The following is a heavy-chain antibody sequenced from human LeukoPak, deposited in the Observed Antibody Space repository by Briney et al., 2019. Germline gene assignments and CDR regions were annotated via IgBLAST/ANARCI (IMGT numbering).Heavy chain of an antibody. D-gene: IGHD3-22*01. CDR3: ARDWYYYDSSGSSYYFDY. CDR2: IYSGGST. CDR1: GFTVSSNY. Sequence: GGSLRLSCAASGFTVSSNYMSWVRQAPGKGLEWVSVIYSGGSTYYANSVKGRFTISRDNSKNTLYLQMNSLRAEDTAVYYCARDWYYYDSSGSSYYFDYWGQGTLVTVSS. V-gene: IGHV3-66*01. J-gene: IGHJ4*02.